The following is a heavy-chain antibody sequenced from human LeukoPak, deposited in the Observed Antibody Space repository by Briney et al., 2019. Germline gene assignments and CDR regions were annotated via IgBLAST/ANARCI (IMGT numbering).Heavy chain of an antibody. CDR1: GYTFTSNY. D-gene: IGHD6-19*01. CDR2: ITPSGGST. Sequence: ASVKVSCKAFGYTFTSNYMHWVRQAPGQGPEWMGVITPSGGSTTYAQKFQGRVTLTRDMSTSTVYMELSSLRSEDTAVYYCAREHLGVAGIGLGAFDIWGQGTMVTVSS. CDR3: AREHLGVAGIGLGAFDI. J-gene: IGHJ3*02. V-gene: IGHV1-46*01.